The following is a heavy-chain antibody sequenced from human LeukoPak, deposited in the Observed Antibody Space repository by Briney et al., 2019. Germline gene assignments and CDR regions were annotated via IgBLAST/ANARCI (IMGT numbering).Heavy chain of an antibody. CDR3: AKSFLGYYDSSGSDY. J-gene: IGHJ4*02. CDR2: IKEDGSDI. CDR1: GFNFMNYW. D-gene: IGHD3-22*01. V-gene: IGHV3-7*01. Sequence: GGSLRLSCETSGFNFMNYWMSWVRQSPGKGLEWVANIKEDGSDIYYVDSVKGRFTISRDNAKNSLYLQMNSLRAEDTAVYYCAKSFLGYYDSSGSDYWGQGTLVTVSS.